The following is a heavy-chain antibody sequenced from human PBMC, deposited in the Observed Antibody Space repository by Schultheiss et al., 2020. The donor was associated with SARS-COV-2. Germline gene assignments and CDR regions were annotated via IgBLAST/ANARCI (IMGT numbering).Heavy chain of an antibody. J-gene: IGHJ6*02. CDR1: GYTFTSYA. CDR3: ARERLGCTNGVCFGNYYYGMDV. CDR2: INAGNGNT. Sequence: ASVKVSCKASGYTFTSYAMHWVRQAPGQRLEWMGWINAGNGNTKYSQKFQGRVTITRDTSASTAYMELSSLRSEDTAVYYCARERLGCTNGVCFGNYYYGMDVWGQGTTVTVSS. D-gene: IGHD2-8*01. V-gene: IGHV1-3*01.